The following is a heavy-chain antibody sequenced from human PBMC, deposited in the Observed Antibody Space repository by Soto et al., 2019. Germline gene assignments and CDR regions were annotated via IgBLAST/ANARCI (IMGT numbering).Heavy chain of an antibody. CDR3: ASSSVSGLVTPLYYCYGMDV. V-gene: IGHV1-69*01. D-gene: IGHD6-19*01. CDR2: IIPIFGTA. J-gene: IGHJ6*02. Sequence: VSCKASGGTFSSYAISWVRQAPGQGLEWMGGIIPIFGTANYAQKFQGRVTITADESTSTAYMELSSLRSEDTAVYYCASSSVSGLVTPLYYCYGMDVWGQGTTVTVS. CDR1: GGTFSSYA.